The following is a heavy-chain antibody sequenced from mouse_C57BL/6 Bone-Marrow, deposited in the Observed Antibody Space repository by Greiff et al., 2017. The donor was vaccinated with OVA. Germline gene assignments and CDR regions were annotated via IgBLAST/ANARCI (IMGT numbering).Heavy chain of an antibody. D-gene: IGHD2-3*01. CDR1: GFTFSDYG. V-gene: IGHV5-17*01. CDR3: APDGYYYAMDY. Sequence: EVQRVESGGGLVKPGGSLKLSCAASGFTFSDYGMHWVRQAPEKGLEWVAYISSGSSTIYYADTVKGRFTISRDNAKNTLFLQMTSLRSEDTAMYYCAPDGYYYAMDYWGQGTSVTVSS. CDR2: ISSGSSTI. J-gene: IGHJ4*01.